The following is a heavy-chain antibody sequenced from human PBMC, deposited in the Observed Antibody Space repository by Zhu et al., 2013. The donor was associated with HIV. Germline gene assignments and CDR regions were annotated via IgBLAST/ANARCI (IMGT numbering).Heavy chain of an antibody. D-gene: IGHD3-22*01. V-gene: IGHV1-2*02. CDR2: INPNSGGT. CDR1: GATFGAYA. CDR3: ARSAPRYYYDSSGYNNFDY. Sequence: QVQLVQSGAEVKKPGSSVKVSCKASGATFGAYAINWVRQAPGQGLEWMGWINPNSGGTNYAQKFQGRVTMTRDTSISTAYMELSRLRSDDTAVYYCARSAPRYYYDSSGYNNFDYWGQGTLVTVSS. J-gene: IGHJ4*02.